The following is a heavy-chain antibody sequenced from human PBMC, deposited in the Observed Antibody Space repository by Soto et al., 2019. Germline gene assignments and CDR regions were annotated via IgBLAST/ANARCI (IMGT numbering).Heavy chain of an antibody. CDR1: GFTFTTFG. V-gene: IGHV3-33*01. CDR3: ARDRSLGIAAAGLDY. CDR2: ISYAGSNK. Sequence: QVQLVESGGGVVQPGRSLRLSCEASGFTFTTFGIHWVRQAPGKGLEWVAVISYAGSNKYIADPFRGRFTISRENSKNMVYLQMKSLRVDDTAVYYCARDRSLGIAAAGLDYWGPGTLVTVSS. D-gene: IGHD6-13*01. J-gene: IGHJ4*02.